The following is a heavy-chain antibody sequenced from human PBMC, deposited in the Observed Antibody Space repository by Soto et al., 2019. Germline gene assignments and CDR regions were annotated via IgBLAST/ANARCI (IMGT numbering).Heavy chain of an antibody. CDR2: INDVSSYT. CDR3: ARERGSAGMDV. Sequence: XGSLRLSSAASGFTFSDYYMTWFRQAPGKGLEWISYINDVSSYTAYADSVKGRFTISRDNAKNSLYLQMNSLRAEDTAVYYCARERGSAGMDVWGQGTTVTVSS. D-gene: IGHD3-10*01. CDR1: GFTFSDYY. J-gene: IGHJ6*02. V-gene: IGHV3-11*06.